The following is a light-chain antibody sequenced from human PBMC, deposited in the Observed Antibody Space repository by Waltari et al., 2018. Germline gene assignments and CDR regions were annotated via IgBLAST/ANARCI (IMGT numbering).Light chain of an antibody. CDR3: SSYTSSSTLYV. V-gene: IGLV2-14*01. Sequence: QSALTQPASVSGSPGQSITISCTGTSSDVGGYNYVSWYQQHPGKAPQLMIYEVSNRPSGVSNRFSGSKSGNTASLTISGLQAEDEADYYCSSYTSSSTLYVFGTETKVTVL. CDR2: EVS. CDR1: SSDVGGYNY. J-gene: IGLJ1*01.